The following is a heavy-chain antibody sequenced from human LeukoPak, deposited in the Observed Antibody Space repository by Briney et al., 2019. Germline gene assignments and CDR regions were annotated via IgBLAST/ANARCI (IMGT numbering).Heavy chain of an antibody. CDR3: ARVVVVAARAGWFDP. V-gene: IGHV4-59*01. D-gene: IGHD2-15*01. J-gene: IGHJ5*02. Sequence: PSETLSLTCTVSGGSISSYYRSWIRQPPGKGLEWIGYIYYSGSTNYNPSLKSRVTISVDTSKNQFSLKLSSVTAADTAVYYCARVVVVAARAGWFDPWGQGTLVTVSS. CDR1: GGSISSYY. CDR2: IYYSGST.